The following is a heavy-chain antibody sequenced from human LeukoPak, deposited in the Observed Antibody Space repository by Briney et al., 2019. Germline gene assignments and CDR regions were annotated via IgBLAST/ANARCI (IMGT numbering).Heavy chain of an antibody. V-gene: IGHV3-30-3*01. CDR3: ARDHHGIHSAFDV. Sequence: QPGRSLRLSCAASGFTFSTYSMHWVRQAPGKGLEWVAVISSDGSITSYGDSVKGRFTISGDNAKNTLYLQMSSLRAEDTAVYYCARDHHGIHSAFDVWGQGTMVTVS. CDR1: GFTFSTYS. J-gene: IGHJ3*01. CDR2: ISSDGSIT. D-gene: IGHD1-14*01.